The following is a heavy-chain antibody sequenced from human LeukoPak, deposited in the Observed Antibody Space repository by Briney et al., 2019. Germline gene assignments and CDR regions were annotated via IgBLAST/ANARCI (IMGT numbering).Heavy chain of an antibody. V-gene: IGHV3-21*04. J-gene: IGHJ4*02. CDR1: RFTFSSYA. Sequence: GGSLRLSCAASRFTFSSYAMSWVRQAPGKGLEWVSSISSSSSYIYYADSVKGRFTISRDNAKNSLYLQMNSLRAEDTAVYYCAKDRRRGAVAEFDYWGQGTLVTVSS. CDR2: ISSSSSYI. CDR3: AKDRRRGAVAEFDY. D-gene: IGHD6-19*01.